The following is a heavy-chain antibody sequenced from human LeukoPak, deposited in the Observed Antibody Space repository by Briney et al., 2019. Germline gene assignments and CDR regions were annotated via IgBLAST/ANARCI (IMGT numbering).Heavy chain of an antibody. D-gene: IGHD3-16*02. J-gene: IGHJ4*02. V-gene: IGHV3-23*01. CDR2: ISGSGGST. CDR1: GFTFSSYA. Sequence: GGSLRLSCAASGFTFSSYAMSWVRQAPGKGLEWVSAISGSGGSTYYADSVKGRFTISRDNSKNTLYLQMNSLRAEDTAVYYCAKVYDYVWGSYRYEDLQPQYYFDYWGQGTLVTVSS. CDR3: AKVYDYVWGSYRYEDLQPQYYFDY.